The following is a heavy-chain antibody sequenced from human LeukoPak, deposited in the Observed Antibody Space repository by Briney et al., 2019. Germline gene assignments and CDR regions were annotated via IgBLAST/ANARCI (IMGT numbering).Heavy chain of an antibody. CDR1: GYTFTSYD. D-gene: IGHD6-19*01. V-gene: IGHV1-46*01. Sequence: ASVKVSCKASGYTFTSYDINWVRQAPGQGLEWMGIINPSGGSTGYAQRFQGRVTMTRDTSTSTVYMELSSLRSEDTAVYYCAREGAVVGKGGFDYWGQGTLVTVSS. J-gene: IGHJ4*02. CDR3: AREGAVVGKGGFDY. CDR2: INPSGGST.